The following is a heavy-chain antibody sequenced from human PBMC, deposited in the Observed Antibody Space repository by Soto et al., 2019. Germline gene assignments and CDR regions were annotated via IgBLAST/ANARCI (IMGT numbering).Heavy chain of an antibody. CDR2: VTGNGGNT. J-gene: IGHJ4*02. Sequence: GGSLRLSCAASGFTFSNHAMNWVRQAPGKGLVWVSLVTGNGGNTYYADSVKGRFTITRDNSKNTLYLQMNSLRAEDTAIYYCAKLSGTYYSDYWGQGTLVTVSS. CDR1: GFTFSNHA. D-gene: IGHD1-26*01. V-gene: IGHV3-23*01. CDR3: AKLSGTYYSDY.